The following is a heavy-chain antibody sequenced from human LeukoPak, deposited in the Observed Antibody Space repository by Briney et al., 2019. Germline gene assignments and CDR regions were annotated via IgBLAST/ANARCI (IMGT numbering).Heavy chain of an antibody. Sequence: SETLSLTCTVSGGSISSYYWSWIRQPPGKGLEWIGYIYYSGSTNYNPSLKSRVTISVDTSKNQFSLKLSSVTAADTAVYYCARVDTAMAIDYWGQGILVTVSS. CDR3: ARVDTAMAIDY. D-gene: IGHD5-18*01. CDR2: IYYSGST. CDR1: GGSISSYY. J-gene: IGHJ4*02. V-gene: IGHV4-59*01.